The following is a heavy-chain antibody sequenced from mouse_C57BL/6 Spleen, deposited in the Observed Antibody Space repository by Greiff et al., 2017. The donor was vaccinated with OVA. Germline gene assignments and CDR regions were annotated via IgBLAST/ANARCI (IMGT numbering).Heavy chain of an antibody. Sequence: QVQLQQSGAELVRPGASVKLSCKASGYTFTDYYINWVKQRPGQGLEWIARIYPGSGNTYYNEKFKGKATLTAEKSSSTAYMQLSSLTSEDSAVYFCANTGFAYWGQGTLVTVSA. CDR2: IYPGSGNT. D-gene: IGHD4-1*01. J-gene: IGHJ3*01. V-gene: IGHV1-76*01. CDR3: ANTGFAY. CDR1: GYTFTDYY.